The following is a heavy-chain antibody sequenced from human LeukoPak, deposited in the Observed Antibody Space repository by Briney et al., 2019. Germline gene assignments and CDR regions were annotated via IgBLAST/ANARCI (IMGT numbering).Heavy chain of an antibody. CDR1: GGSISSSSYY. CDR3: ARAEDYGNYVGY. CDR2: IYYSGST. Sequence: SETLSLTCTVSGGSISSSSYYWGWIRQPPGKGLEWIGSIYYSGSTYYNPSLKSRVTISVDTSKNQFSLKLSSVTAADTAVYHCARAEDYGNYVGYWGQGTLVTVSS. J-gene: IGHJ4*02. D-gene: IGHD4-17*01. V-gene: IGHV4-39*07.